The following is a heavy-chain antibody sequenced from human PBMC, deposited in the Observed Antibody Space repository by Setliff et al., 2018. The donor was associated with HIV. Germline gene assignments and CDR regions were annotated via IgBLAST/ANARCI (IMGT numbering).Heavy chain of an antibody. D-gene: IGHD3-9*01. CDR1: GGSISSGDYS. V-gene: IGHV4-30-4*02. CDR3: ARSLGTIWGYDY. J-gene: IGHJ4*02. Sequence: PSETLSLTCTVSGGSISSGDYSWNWMRQTPGKGLEWIGYIHYSGSTYFNPSLKSRVSISTDTSKNQFSLNLSSVTAADTAVYYCARSLGTIWGYDYWGQGTLVTVSS. CDR2: IHYSGST.